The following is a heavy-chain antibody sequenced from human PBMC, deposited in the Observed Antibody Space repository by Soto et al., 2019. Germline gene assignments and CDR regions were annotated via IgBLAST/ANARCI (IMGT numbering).Heavy chain of an antibody. CDR2: ISYDGSNK. D-gene: IGHD1-1*01. CDR1: GFTFSSYG. J-gene: IGHJ6*02. Sequence: GGSLRLSCAASGFTFSSYGMHWVRQAPGKGLEWVAVISYDGSNKYYADSVKGRFTISRDNSKNTLYLQMNSLRAEDTAVYYCAKDAYPTTDYYDYYGMDVWGQGTTVNVSS. CDR3: AKDAYPTTDYYDYYGMDV. V-gene: IGHV3-30*18.